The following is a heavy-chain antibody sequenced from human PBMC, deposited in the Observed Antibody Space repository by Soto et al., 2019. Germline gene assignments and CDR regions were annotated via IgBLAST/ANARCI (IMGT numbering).Heavy chain of an antibody. V-gene: IGHV1-69*01. CDR3: ARRKAGDWQWFDY. D-gene: IGHD6-19*01. Sequence: QGQLVQSGAEVKKPGSSVKVSCKASGGTFNNDAFSWVRQAPGQGLEWLGGLIPIFGTPNYSQKFQGRVTNTADESTTTVYMELTSLRSDDTAIYYCARRKAGDWQWFDYWGQGTLVTVSS. J-gene: IGHJ4*02. CDR2: LIPIFGTP. CDR1: GGTFNNDA.